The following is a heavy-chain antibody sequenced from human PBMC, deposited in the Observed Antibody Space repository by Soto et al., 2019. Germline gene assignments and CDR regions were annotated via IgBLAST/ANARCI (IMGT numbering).Heavy chain of an antibody. D-gene: IGHD6-13*01. J-gene: IGHJ5*02. CDR2: VHYSGVT. CDR1: GGSVNGYY. V-gene: IGHV4-59*02. Sequence: KLSETLSLTCTVSGGSVNGYYWSWIRHPPGKGLEWIGYVHYSGVTDYNPSLQSRVTMSIDTSNNRFSLRLNSVTAPDTAVYYCARELSGISSWTYNWFDPWGQGTLVTVSS. CDR3: ARELSGISSWTYNWFDP.